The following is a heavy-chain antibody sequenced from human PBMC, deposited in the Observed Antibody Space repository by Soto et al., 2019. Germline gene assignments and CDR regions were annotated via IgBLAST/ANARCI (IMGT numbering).Heavy chain of an antibody. J-gene: IGHJ4*02. Sequence: ASGKVSWKASGYTFTSYGISWGRQAPGQGLEWMGWISAYNGNTNYAQKRQGRGTMGTDTSTSTAYMELRSLRSDDTAVYYCARDWDDFWSVYYEYFDYWGQGTLVTVSS. CDR3: ARDWDDFWSVYYEYFDY. V-gene: IGHV1-18*01. CDR1: GYTFTSYG. D-gene: IGHD3-3*01. CDR2: ISAYNGNT.